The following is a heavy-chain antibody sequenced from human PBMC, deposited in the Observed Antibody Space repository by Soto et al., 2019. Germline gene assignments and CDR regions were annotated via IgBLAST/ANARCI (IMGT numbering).Heavy chain of an antibody. Sequence: SETLCVTCTFIGDSVSSNNYYWSGIRQRPGKGLEWIGYIHYSGDSYDNPSLTSRITMSMDVSKNQFSLNLRSVTAADTAIYYCARDVNDSSGSQGFDYWGQGTMVTVSS. J-gene: IGHJ4*02. CDR3: ARDVNDSSGSQGFDY. CDR2: IHYSGDS. V-gene: IGHV4-31*03. D-gene: IGHD3-22*01. CDR1: GDSVSSNNYY.